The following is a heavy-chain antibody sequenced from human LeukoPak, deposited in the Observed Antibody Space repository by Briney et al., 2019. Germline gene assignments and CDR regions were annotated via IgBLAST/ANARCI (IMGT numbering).Heavy chain of an antibody. D-gene: IGHD3-3*01. CDR1: GCTFSSYG. Sequence: HPGGSLRLSCAASGCTFSSYGMHWVRQAPGKGLEWVAVISYYGSNKYYADSVKGRFTISRDNSKNTLYLQMNSLRAEDTAVYYCAKEREGLYYDFWSGYCFAYWGQGTLVTVSS. CDR3: AKEREGLYYDFWSGYCFAY. V-gene: IGHV3-30*18. J-gene: IGHJ4*02. CDR2: ISYYGSNK.